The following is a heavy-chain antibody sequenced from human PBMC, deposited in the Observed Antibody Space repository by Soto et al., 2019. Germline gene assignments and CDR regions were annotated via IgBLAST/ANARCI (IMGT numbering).Heavy chain of an antibody. J-gene: IGHJ4*02. D-gene: IGHD3-10*01. V-gene: IGHV4-59*01. CDR1: GGSISSYY. CDR3: ARAEPYYSGSGSPIGH. Sequence: ASETLSLTCTVSGGSISSYYWSWIRQPPGKGLEWIGYIYYSGSTNYNPSLKSRVTISVDTSKNQFSLKLSSVTAADTAVYYCARAEPYYSGSGSPIGHWGQGTLVTVSS. CDR2: IYYSGST.